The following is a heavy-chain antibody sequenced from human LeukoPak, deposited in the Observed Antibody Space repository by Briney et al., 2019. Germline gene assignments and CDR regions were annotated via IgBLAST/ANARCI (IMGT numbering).Heavy chain of an antibody. V-gene: IGHV4-4*07. D-gene: IGHD2-2*01. CDR1: GGSISSYY. CDR3: ARADCSSTSCYSGSWFDP. CDR2: IYTSGST. Sequence: KPSETLSLTCTVSGGSISSYYWSWIRQPAGKGLEWIGRIYTSGSTNYNPSLKSRVTMSVDTSKNQFSLKLSSVTAADTAVYYCARADCSSTSCYSGSWFDPWGQGTLVTVSS. J-gene: IGHJ5*02.